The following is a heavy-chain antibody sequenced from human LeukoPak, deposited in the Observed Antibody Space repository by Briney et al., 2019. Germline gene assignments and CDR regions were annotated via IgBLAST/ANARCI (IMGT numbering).Heavy chain of an antibody. CDR3: AKDSTVVPPRYNSFDP. J-gene: IGHJ5*02. CDR2: ISGSGGTT. CDR1: GFTFSSYA. D-gene: IGHD4-23*01. V-gene: IGHV3-23*01. Sequence: GGSLRLSCAASGFTFSSYAMTWVRQAPGKGLQWVSAISGSGGTTYYADSVKGRFTISRDNSKNQLYLQMNSLRAEDTAVYYCAKDSTVVPPRYNSFDPWGQGTLVTVSS.